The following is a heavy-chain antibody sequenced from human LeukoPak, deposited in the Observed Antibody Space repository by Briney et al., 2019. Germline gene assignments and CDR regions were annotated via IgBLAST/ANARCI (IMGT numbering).Heavy chain of an antibody. Sequence: ASVKVSCKASGYTFTTYYMHWMRQAPGQGLEWMGIINPGGGSTNYAQKFQGRVTMTRDTSTSTVYMELSSLRSEDTAVYYCARSSYFPSYFHFDGMDVWGQGSTVTVSS. V-gene: IGHV1-46*01. D-gene: IGHD3-9*01. CDR3: ARSSYFPSYFHFDGMDV. J-gene: IGHJ6*02. CDR1: GYTFTTYY. CDR2: INPGGGST.